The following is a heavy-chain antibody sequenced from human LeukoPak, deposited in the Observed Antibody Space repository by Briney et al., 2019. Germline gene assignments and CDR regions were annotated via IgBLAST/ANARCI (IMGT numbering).Heavy chain of an antibody. D-gene: IGHD5-12*01. J-gene: IGHJ4*02. CDR3: ARGVYSGYD. Sequence: ASVKVSCKASGYTFSSYDINWVRQATGQGLEWMGYVYPNSGNTGYAQKFQGRVTMTRDTSISTVYMELSSLRSDDTAVYYCARGVYSGYDWGQGTLVTVSS. CDR2: VYPNSGNT. V-gene: IGHV1-8*01. CDR1: GYTFSSYD.